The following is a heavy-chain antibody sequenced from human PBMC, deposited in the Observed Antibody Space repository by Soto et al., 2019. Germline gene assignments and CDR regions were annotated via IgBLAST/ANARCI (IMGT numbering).Heavy chain of an antibody. CDR2: LYASDST. Sequence: EVQLVETGGGLIQPGGSLRLSCGASGFTVSSHYMSWVRQTPGKGLEWVSILYASDSTFYADSVEGRFTISRDNSKNTVYLQLNSLRAEDTAVYYCATTVTRLIAFDVWGQGTMVTVSS. CDR3: ATTVTRLIAFDV. D-gene: IGHD4-17*01. V-gene: IGHV3-53*02. J-gene: IGHJ3*01. CDR1: GFTVSSHY.